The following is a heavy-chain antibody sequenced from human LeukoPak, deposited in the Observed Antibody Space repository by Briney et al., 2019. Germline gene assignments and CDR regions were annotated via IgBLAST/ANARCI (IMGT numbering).Heavy chain of an antibody. CDR3: ARDLRRDYYDSSGYSQDEDY. Sequence: GGSLGLSCAASGFSLSAYWMTWVRQAPGKGLEWVANIKQDGSEKYYVDSVKGRFTISRDNAKNSLYLQMNSLRVEDTAVYYCARDLRRDYYDSSGYSQDEDYWGQGTLVTVSS. CDR1: GFSLSAYW. V-gene: IGHV3-7*01. CDR2: IKQDGSEK. J-gene: IGHJ4*02. D-gene: IGHD3-22*01.